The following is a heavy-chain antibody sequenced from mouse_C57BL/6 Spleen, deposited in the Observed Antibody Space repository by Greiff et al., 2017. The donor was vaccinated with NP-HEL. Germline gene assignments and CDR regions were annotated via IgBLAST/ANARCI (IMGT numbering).Heavy chain of an antibody. D-gene: IGHD1-1*01. Sequence: VKLMESGAELVKPGASVKISCKASGYAFSSYWMNWVKQRPGKGLEWIGQIYPGDGDTNYNGKFKGKATLTADKSSSTAYMQLSSLTSEDSAVYFCARSGYYGSSPYFDYWGQGTTLTVSS. V-gene: IGHV1-80*01. CDR2: IYPGDGDT. CDR1: GYAFSSYW. J-gene: IGHJ2*01. CDR3: ARSGYYGSSPYFDY.